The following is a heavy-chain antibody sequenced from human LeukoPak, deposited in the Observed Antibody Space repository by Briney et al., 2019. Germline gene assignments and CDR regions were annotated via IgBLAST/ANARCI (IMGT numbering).Heavy chain of an antibody. CDR2: MNPNSGNT. Sequence: ASVKVSCKASGYTFTSYDINWVRQATGQGLEWRGWMNPNSGNTGYAQKSQDRVTMTRNTSISTAYMELSSLRSEDTAVYYCARAYRARGMDVWGKGTTVTISS. CDR3: ARAYRARGMDV. J-gene: IGHJ6*03. CDR1: GYTFTSYD. V-gene: IGHV1-8*01.